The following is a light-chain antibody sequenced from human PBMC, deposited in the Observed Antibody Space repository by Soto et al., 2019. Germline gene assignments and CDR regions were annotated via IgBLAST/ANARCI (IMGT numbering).Light chain of an antibody. J-gene: IGKJ4*01. CDR2: AAS. Sequence: DIQMTQSPSSLSASVGDRVTSTCRARLPISPYLAWYQQKPGKIPHLLIYAASTLQAGVPSRFSGSGSGTDFTLTISSPQPEDVEAYYCQKYNSAPLTFGGGTKVEIK. V-gene: IGKV1-27*01. CDR1: LPISPY. CDR3: QKYNSAPLT.